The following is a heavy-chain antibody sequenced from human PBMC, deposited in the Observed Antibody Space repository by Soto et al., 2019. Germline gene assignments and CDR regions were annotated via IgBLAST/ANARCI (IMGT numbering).Heavy chain of an antibody. CDR1: GYAFSSYG. CDR2: ISGDKGNT. Sequence: QVQLVQSGAAVKKPGASVKVSCKASGYAFSSYGINWVRQAPGQGPEWMGWISGDKGNTNYAQNCQARVTMTTDTSTRTAYMELRSLRSEDTAVYYCARAPTSSSSTGLSVYCGQGTLVTVSS. V-gene: IGHV1-18*04. D-gene: IGHD6-6*01. CDR3: ARAPTSSSSTGLSVY. J-gene: IGHJ4*02.